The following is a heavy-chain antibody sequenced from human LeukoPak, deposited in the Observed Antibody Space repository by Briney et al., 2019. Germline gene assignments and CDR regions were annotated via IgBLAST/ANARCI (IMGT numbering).Heavy chain of an antibody. J-gene: IGHJ5*02. CDR3: ARTTMAPAPYYDFWSGHLSNWFDP. CDR1: GGSISSSSYY. Sequence: PSETLSLTCTVSGGSISSSSYYWGWIRQPPGKGLEWIGSIYYSGSTYYNPSLKSRVTISVDTSKNQFSLKLSSVTAADTAVYYCARTTMAPAPYYDFWSGHLSNWFDPWGQGTLVTVSS. CDR2: IYYSGST. V-gene: IGHV4-39*07. D-gene: IGHD3-3*01.